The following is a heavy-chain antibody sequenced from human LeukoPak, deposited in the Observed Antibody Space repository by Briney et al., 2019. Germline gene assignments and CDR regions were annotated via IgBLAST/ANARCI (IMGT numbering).Heavy chain of an antibody. J-gene: IGHJ6*02. V-gene: IGHV3-23*01. Sequence: HPGGSLRLSCAASGFAFRGYAMNWVRQARGEGVEWVSSINENDGGASYADSVKGRFTISRNNSKNTLYPQMHSLRAEDTAVYYCPRVSRDFYGNDYYFSGMDVWGQGTTVTVSS. CDR3: PRVSRDFYGNDYYFSGMDV. CDR2: INENDGGA. D-gene: IGHD4-11*01. CDR1: GFAFRGYA.